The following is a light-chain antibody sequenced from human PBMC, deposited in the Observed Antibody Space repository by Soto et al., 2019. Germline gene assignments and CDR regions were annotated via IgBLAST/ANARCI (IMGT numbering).Light chain of an antibody. CDR1: QSFRGL. V-gene: IGKV3-11*01. CDR2: DAY. CDR3: QQSGSSPPT. J-gene: IGKJ1*01. Sequence: EVVLTQSPVTLSLSPGERATLSCRASQSFRGLLAWYQQKPGQAPRLLIYDAYNRATGIPPRFSGSGSGADFTLTISRLEPEDFAVYYCQQSGSSPPTFGQGTKVDIK.